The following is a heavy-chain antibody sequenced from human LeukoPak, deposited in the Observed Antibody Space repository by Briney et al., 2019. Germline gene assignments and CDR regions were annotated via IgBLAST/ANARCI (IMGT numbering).Heavy chain of an antibody. CDR2: LYSGGNT. V-gene: IGHV3-53*01. CDR3: ARDHDSSGYDAFDL. J-gene: IGHJ3*01. CDR1: GFRVSSYY. Sequence: GGSLRLSCAASGFRVSSYYMNWVRQAPGRGLEWVSVLYSGGNTHYGGSVKGRFTISRDDYSNELFLQMNSLRVEDTAVYYCARDHDSSGYDAFDLWGQGTMVTVSS. D-gene: IGHD3-22*01.